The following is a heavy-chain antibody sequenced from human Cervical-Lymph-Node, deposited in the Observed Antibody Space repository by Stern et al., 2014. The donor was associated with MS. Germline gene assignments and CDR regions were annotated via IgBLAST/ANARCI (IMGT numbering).Heavy chain of an antibody. D-gene: IGHD6-6*01. Sequence: QLVQSGSELKEPGASVKISCKTSGYTFTTYSMNWVRQAPGQGLEWMGWINTNTGNPTYAQGFTGRFVFSLDASVSTAYLQIRSLRPEDAAVYYCARGAIGARPRVYGFDIWGQGTTVTVS. J-gene: IGHJ3*02. CDR1: GYTFTTYS. CDR3: ARGAIGARPRVYGFDI. CDR2: INTNTGNP. V-gene: IGHV7-4-1*02.